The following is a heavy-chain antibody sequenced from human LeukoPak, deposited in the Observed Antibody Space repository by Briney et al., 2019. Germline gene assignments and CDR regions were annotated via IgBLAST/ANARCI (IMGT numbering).Heavy chain of an antibody. V-gene: IGHV4-34*01. CDR3: ARGRSAVAGNY. Sequence: SETLSLTCAVYGGSFSGYYWSWIRQPPGRGLEWIGEINHSGSTNYNPSLKSRVTISVDTSKNQFSLKLSSVTAADTAVYYCARGRSAVAGNYWGQGTLVTVSS. D-gene: IGHD6-19*01. J-gene: IGHJ4*02. CDR1: GGSFSGYY. CDR2: INHSGST.